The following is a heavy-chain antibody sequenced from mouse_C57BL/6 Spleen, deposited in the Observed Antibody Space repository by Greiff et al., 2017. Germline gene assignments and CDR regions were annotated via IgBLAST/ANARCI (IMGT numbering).Heavy chain of an antibody. J-gene: IGHJ3*01. CDR1: GYTFTSYW. CDR3: ARGGLRGPFAY. CDR2: IYPSDSET. Sequence: VQLQQPGAELVRPGSSVKLSCKASGYTFTSYWMDWVKQRPGQGLEWIGNIYPSDSETHYNQKFKDKAKLTVDKSSSTAYMQLSSLTSEDSAVYYCARGGLRGPFAYWGQGTLVTVSA. D-gene: IGHD3-1*01. V-gene: IGHV1-61*01.